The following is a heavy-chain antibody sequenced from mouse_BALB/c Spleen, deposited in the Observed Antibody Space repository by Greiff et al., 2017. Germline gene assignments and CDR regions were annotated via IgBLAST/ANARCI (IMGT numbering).Heavy chain of an antibody. CDR2: ISYSGST. CDR1: GDSITSGY. CDR3: ARRNRLYYYAMDY. D-gene: IGHD3-2*02. V-gene: IGHV3-8*02. Sequence: EVQVVESGPSLVKPSQTLSLTCSVTGDSITSGYWNWIRKFPGNKLEYMGYISYSGSTYYNPSLKSRISITRDTSKNQYYLQLNSVTTEDTATYYCARRNRLYYYAMDYWGQGTSVTVSS. J-gene: IGHJ4*01.